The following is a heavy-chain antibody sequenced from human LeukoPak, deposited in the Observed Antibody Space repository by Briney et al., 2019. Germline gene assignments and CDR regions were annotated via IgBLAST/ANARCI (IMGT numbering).Heavy chain of an antibody. CDR3: TTATPGGSGKLDD. CDR1: IYTFIKFD. V-gene: IGHV1-8*01. J-gene: IGHJ4*02. CDR2: MNPNSGNS. Sequence: GASVKVSCKASIYTFIKFDINWVRQATGQGLEWMGWMNPNSGNSAYTQNFQGRVTMTRDTSISTAYMELSSLRSEDTAVYYCTTATPGGSGKLDDWGQGVLVTVSS. D-gene: IGHD3-10*01.